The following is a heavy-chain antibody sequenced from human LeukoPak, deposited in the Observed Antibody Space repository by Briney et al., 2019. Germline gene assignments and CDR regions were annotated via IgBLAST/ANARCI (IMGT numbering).Heavy chain of an antibody. V-gene: IGHV3-23*01. D-gene: IGHD3-22*01. CDR2: ISNSGSST. Sequence: GGSLRLSCAASGFIFSSYAMSWVRQAPGKGLEWVSAISNSGSSTYYADSVKGRFTISRDNSKNTLYLQMNSLRAEDTAVYYCATGRSYYDSSGTFDYWGQGTLVTVSS. CDR3: ATGRSYYDSSGTFDY. J-gene: IGHJ4*02. CDR1: GFIFSSYA.